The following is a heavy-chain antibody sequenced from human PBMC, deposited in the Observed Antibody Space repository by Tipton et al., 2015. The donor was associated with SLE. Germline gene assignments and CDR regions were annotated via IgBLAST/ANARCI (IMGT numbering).Heavy chain of an antibody. Sequence: SLRLSCAASGFTFSDYHMNWVRQAPGQGLEWVSFITSYSSYIYYADSVKGRFTISRDNAKNSLYLQMNSLRADDTAVYYCARGATGTRTNYYYYGMDVWGQGTTVTVSS. J-gene: IGHJ6*02. V-gene: IGHV3-21*01. CDR3: ARGATGTRTNYYYYGMDV. CDR2: ITSYSSYI. D-gene: IGHD1-7*01. CDR1: GFTFSDYH.